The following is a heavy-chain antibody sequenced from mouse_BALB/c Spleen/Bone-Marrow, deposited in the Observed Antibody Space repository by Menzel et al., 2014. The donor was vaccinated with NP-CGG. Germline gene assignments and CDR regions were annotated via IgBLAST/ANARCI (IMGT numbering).Heavy chain of an antibody. CDR3: ARNRYDWFAY. J-gene: IGHJ3*01. Sequence: EVQLVESGGVLVQPGGSLKLSCAASGFTFSSYDMSWVRQTPDERLELVATINTNGGTTYYPDSVKGRFTISRDNAKSTLYLQMSSLKSADTAIYYCARNRYDWFAYWGQGTLVTVSA. D-gene: IGHD2-14*01. V-gene: IGHV5-6-3*01. CDR2: INTNGGTT. CDR1: GFTFSSYD.